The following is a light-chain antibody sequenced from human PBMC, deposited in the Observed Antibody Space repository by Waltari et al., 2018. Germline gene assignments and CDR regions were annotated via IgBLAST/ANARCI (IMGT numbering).Light chain of an antibody. CDR1: QSVSSSY. Sequence: EIVLTQSPGTLSLSPGERATLSCRASQSVSSSYLAWYQHKPGQAPRLLSSSTSSRATGIPDRFSGSGSGTDFTLTISRLEPEDFAMYYCQQFGDSPPSWTFGQGTKVEIK. CDR3: QQFGDSPPSWT. J-gene: IGKJ1*01. CDR2: STS. V-gene: IGKV3-20*01.